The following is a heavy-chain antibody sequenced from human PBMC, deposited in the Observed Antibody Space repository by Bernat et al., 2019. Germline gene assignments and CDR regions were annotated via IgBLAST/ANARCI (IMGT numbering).Heavy chain of an antibody. V-gene: IGHV5-51*03. CDR2: IYPGDSDT. CDR1: GYIFTSYW. D-gene: IGHD4-17*01. CDR3: ASSNYGDFSDAFDI. Sequence: EVQLVQSGAEVKEPGESLKISCKGSGYIFTSYWIAWVRQMPGKGLAWMGIIYPGDSDTSYSPSFQGQVTISVDKSISTAYLQWSSLKASDTAMYYCASSNYGDFSDAFDIWGQGTRVTVSS. J-gene: IGHJ3*02.